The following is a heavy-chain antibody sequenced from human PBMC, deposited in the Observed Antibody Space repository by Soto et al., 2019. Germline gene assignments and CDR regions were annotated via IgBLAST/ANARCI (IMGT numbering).Heavy chain of an antibody. Sequence: GGSLRLSCAASGFTFSSYSMNWVRQAPGKGLEWVSSISSSSSYIYYADSVKGRFTISRDNAKNSLYLQMNSLRAEDTAVYYCVRGTPGGYSYGSDYYYYYMDVWGKGTTVTVSS. J-gene: IGHJ6*03. CDR2: ISSSSSYI. CDR3: VRGTPGGYSYGSDYYYYYMDV. V-gene: IGHV3-21*01. CDR1: GFTFSSYS. D-gene: IGHD5-18*01.